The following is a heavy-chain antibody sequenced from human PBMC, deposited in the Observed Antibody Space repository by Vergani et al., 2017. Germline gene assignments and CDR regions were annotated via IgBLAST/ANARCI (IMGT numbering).Heavy chain of an antibody. CDR2: INAGNGYT. J-gene: IGHJ4*02. CDR3: ARGLNGGYSLDY. CDR1: GYTFINYA. D-gene: IGHD4-17*01. Sequence: QVQLVQSGAEVKKPGASVKVSCKASGYTFINYAMHWVRQAPGQRLEWMAWINAGNGYTKYSQKCQGRVTITRDTSASTAYMELGSLRSEDTAVYYGARGLNGGYSLDYWGQGTLVTVSS. V-gene: IGHV1-3*01.